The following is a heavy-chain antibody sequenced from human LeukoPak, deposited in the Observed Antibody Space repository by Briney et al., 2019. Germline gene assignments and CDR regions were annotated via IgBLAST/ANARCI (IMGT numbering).Heavy chain of an antibody. D-gene: IGHD3-10*01. J-gene: IGHJ4*02. V-gene: IGHV3-7*01. Sequence: GGSLRLSCAASGFTFSDFWVTWVRQPPGKGLEWVANIKQDGSEKYYVDSVKGRFTISRDNAKNSLYLQMNSLRAADTAVYYCARDRDYYGSAPLDYWGQGTLVTVSP. CDR1: GFTFSDFW. CDR2: IKQDGSEK. CDR3: ARDRDYYGSAPLDY.